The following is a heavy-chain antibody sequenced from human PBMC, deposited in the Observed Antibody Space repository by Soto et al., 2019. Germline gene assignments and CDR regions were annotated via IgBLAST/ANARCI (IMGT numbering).Heavy chain of an antibody. CDR3: VGSVYGDYIVFDY. D-gene: IGHD4-17*01. V-gene: IGHV4-59*08. CDR2: IYYSGTT. Sequence: SETLSLTCTVSGDSINKYYWSWIRQPPGKGLEWIGFIYYSGTTNYNPSLRSRVTISLDKSKSQFSLKLSSVTAADTAVYYCVGSVYGDYIVFDYWAQGTLVPGSS. J-gene: IGHJ4*02. CDR1: GDSINKYY.